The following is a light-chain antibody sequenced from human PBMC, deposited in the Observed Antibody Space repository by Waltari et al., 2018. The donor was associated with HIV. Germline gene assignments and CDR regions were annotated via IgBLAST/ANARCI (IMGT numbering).Light chain of an antibody. CDR3: SSYTSSITVV. V-gene: IGLV2-14*01. CDR2: EVS. Sequence: QSALTQPASVSGSPGQSIIISCTGTSSDIGIYNYVSWYQQHPGKAPKLMIYEVSNRPSGVSNRFSGSKSGNTASLTISGLQAEDEADYYCSSYTSSITVVFGGGTKLTVL. J-gene: IGLJ2*01. CDR1: SSDIGIYNY.